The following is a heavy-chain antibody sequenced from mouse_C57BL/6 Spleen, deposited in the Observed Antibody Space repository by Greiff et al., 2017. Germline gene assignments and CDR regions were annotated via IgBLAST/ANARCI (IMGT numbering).Heavy chain of an antibody. V-gene: IGHV1-69*01. CDR2: IDPSDSYT. CDR1: GYTFTSYW. Sequence: QVQLQQPGAELVMPGASVKLSCKASGYTFTSYWMHWVKQRPGQGLEWIGEIDPSDSYTNYNQKFKGKSTLTVDKSSSTAYMQLSSLTSEDSAVYYCARQRSYWYFDVGGTGTTVTVSS. J-gene: IGHJ1*03. CDR3: ARQRSYWYFDV.